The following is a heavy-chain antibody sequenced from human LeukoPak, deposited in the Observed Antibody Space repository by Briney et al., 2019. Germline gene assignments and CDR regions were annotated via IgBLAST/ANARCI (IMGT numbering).Heavy chain of an antibody. CDR2: ISSSSDYI. J-gene: IGHJ5*02. V-gene: IGHV3-21*04. Sequence: GGSLRLSCAASGFSFISYSMNWVRQAPGKGLEWVSFISSSSDYIYHADSVKGRFTISRDNPKKSLYLQMNSLRAEDTAVYYCAKGYNWFDPWGQGTLVTVSS. CDR1: GFSFISYS. CDR3: AKGYNWFDP.